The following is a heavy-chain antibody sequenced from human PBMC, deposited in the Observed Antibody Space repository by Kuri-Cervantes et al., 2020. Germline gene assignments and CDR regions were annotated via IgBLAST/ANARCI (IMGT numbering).Heavy chain of an antibody. J-gene: IGHJ4*02. D-gene: IGHD6-13*01. Sequence: GGSLRLSCAASGFTFDDYTMHWVRQAPGKGLEWVSLISWDGGSTYYADSVKGRFTISRDNAKNSLYLQMNSLRAEDTAVYYCARGYSSSWLTGFFDYWGPGTLVTVSS. CDR2: ISWDGGST. CDR1: GFTFDDYT. CDR3: ARGYSSSWLTGFFDY. V-gene: IGHV3-43*01.